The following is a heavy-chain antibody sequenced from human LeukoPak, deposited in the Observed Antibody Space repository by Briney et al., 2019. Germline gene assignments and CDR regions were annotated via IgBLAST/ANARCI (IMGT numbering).Heavy chain of an antibody. D-gene: IGHD3-16*01. Sequence: PGGSLRLSCAASGITFSSFAMTWVRQAPGKGLEWVSAISGSGDNTYYADSVKGRFTISRDNSKNTLYLQMNSLRAEDTAVYYCATSWGPDTSAFRWGRDGMDVWGQGTTVIVS. CDR1: GITFSSFA. J-gene: IGHJ6*02. CDR3: ATSWGPDTSAFRWGRDGMDV. CDR2: ISGSGDNT. V-gene: IGHV3-23*01.